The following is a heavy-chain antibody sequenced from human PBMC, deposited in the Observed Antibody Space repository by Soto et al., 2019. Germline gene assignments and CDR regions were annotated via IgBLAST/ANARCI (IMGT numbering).Heavy chain of an antibody. J-gene: IGHJ3*02. CDR1: GYTFTGYY. V-gene: IGHV1-2*04. CDR2: INPNSGGT. Sequence: ASVKVSCKASGYTFTGYYMHWVRQAPGQGLEWMGWINPNSGGTNYAQKFQGWVTMTRDTSISTAYMELSRLRSDDTAVYYCARDPYYYDSSGSHDAFDIWGQGTMVTVSS. CDR3: ARDPYYYDSSGSHDAFDI. D-gene: IGHD3-22*01.